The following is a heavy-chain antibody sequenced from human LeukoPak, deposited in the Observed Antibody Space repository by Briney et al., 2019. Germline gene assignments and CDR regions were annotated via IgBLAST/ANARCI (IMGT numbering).Heavy chain of an antibody. Sequence: RASVKVSCKASGYTFTDYYMHWVRQAPGQGLEWMGWISAYNGNTNYAQKLQGRVTMTTDTSTSTAYMELRSLRSDDMAVYYCASHVVTAISFDYWGQGTLVTVSS. CDR1: GYTFTDYY. V-gene: IGHV1-18*03. D-gene: IGHD2-21*02. CDR2: ISAYNGNT. CDR3: ASHVVTAISFDY. J-gene: IGHJ4*02.